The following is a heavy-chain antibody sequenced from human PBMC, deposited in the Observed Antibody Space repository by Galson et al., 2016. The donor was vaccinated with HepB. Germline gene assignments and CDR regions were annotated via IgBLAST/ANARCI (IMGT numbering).Heavy chain of an antibody. V-gene: IGHV3-21*04. D-gene: IGHD5-24*01. CDR3: VKGASMGWLQLQASYFDY. Sequence: SLRLSCAASGFTFSTYSMNWVRQAPGKGLEWVSSISSSSSYIYYAGSVKGRFTISRDNSKNTLYLQMNSLRAEDTAVYYCVKGASMGWLQLQASYFDYWGQGTLVTVSS. CDR1: GFTFSTYS. J-gene: IGHJ4*02. CDR2: ISSSSSYI.